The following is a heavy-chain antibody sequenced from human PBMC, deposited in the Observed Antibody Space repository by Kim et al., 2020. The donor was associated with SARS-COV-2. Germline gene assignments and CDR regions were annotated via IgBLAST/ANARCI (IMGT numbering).Heavy chain of an antibody. D-gene: IGHD1-7*01. V-gene: IGHV3-48*03. J-gene: IGHJ4*02. Sequence: YYADSVRGRFTISRDNAKKSLYLQMNSQRAEDTAVYYCARGPNYRPFDYWGQGTLVTVSS. CDR3: ARGPNYRPFDY.